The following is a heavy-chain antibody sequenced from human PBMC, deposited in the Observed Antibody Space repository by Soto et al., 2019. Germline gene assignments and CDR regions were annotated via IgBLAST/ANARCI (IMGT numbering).Heavy chain of an antibody. D-gene: IGHD2-2*01. Sequence: QVQLVQSGAEVRKHGASVKVSCKASGYTFTSYWLHWVRQAPGQGLEWMGVISPSDGITGYAQKFQGRVTMTRDTSSSTVYMELSSLTADDTSVYYCARVPASNSRDVFDYWGQGTLVTVSS. V-gene: IGHV1-46*01. CDR3: ARVPASNSRDVFDY. CDR1: GYTFTSYW. J-gene: IGHJ4*02. CDR2: ISPSDGIT.